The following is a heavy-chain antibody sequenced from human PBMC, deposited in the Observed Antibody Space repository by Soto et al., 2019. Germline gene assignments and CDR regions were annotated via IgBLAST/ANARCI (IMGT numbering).Heavy chain of an antibody. D-gene: IGHD2-2*01. J-gene: IGHJ4*02. Sequence: QVQLQQWGAGLLKPSETLSLTCAVYGGSFSGYYWSWIRQPPGKGLEWIGEINHSGSTNYNPSLKSRFTISVDTSKNQFSLKLSSVTAADTAVYYCARVNRVVPAAILDYWGQGTLVTVSS. CDR3: ARVNRVVPAAILDY. CDR2: INHSGST. V-gene: IGHV4-34*01. CDR1: GGSFSGYY.